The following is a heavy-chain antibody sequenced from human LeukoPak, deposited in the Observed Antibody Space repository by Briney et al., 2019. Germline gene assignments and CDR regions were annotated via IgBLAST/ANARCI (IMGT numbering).Heavy chain of an antibody. CDR1: GYTFTSYY. V-gene: IGHV1-46*01. Sequence: GASVKVSCKASGYTFTSYYMHWVRQAPGQGLEWMGIINPSGGSTSYAQKFQGRVTITADESTSTAYMELSSLRSEDTAVYYCARDGREYYYDSSGFYYWGQGTLVTVSS. CDR3: ARDGREYYYDSSGFYY. J-gene: IGHJ4*02. D-gene: IGHD3-22*01. CDR2: INPSGGST.